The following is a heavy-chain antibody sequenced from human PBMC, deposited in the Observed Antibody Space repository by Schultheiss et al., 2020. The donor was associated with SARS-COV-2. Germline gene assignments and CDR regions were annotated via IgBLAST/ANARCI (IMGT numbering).Heavy chain of an antibody. D-gene: IGHD2-15*01. CDR3: ARGGIVVVVAATGPDY. CDR1: GFTFSTYA. J-gene: IGHJ4*02. Sequence: GGSLRLSCEASGFTFSTYAMNWVRQAPGKGLEWVSGISGSGGSTHYADSVKGRFTISRDNSKNTLYLQMNSLRAEDTAVYYCARGGIVVVVAATGPDYWGQGTLVTVSS. V-gene: IGHV3-23*01. CDR2: ISGSGGST.